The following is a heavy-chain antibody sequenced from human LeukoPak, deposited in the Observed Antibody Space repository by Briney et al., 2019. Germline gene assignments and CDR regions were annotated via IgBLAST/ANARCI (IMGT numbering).Heavy chain of an antibody. CDR2: IYYSGST. CDR3: ARLYGSGSYNWFDP. Sequence: SETLFLTCTVSGGSISSYYWSWIRQPPGKGLERIGYIYYSGSTNYNPSLKSRVTISVDTSKNQLSLKLSSVTAADTAVYYCARLYGSGSYNWFDPWGQGTLVTVSS. CDR1: GGSISSYY. V-gene: IGHV4-59*08. J-gene: IGHJ5*02. D-gene: IGHD3-10*01.